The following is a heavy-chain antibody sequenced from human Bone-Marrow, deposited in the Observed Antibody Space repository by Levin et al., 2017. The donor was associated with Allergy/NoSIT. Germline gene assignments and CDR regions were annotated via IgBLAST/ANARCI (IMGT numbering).Heavy chain of an antibody. CDR1: GYTFTSYD. V-gene: IGHV1-8*01. D-gene: IGHD3-3*01. CDR2: MNPNSGNT. Sequence: GESLKISCKASGYTFTSYDINWVRQATGQGLEWMGWMNPNSGNTGYAQKFQGRVTMTRNTSISTAYMELSSLRSEDTAVYYCARGGPTIFGVVTYPYYYYGMDVWGQGTTVTVSS. J-gene: IGHJ6*02. CDR3: ARGGPTIFGVVTYPYYYYGMDV.